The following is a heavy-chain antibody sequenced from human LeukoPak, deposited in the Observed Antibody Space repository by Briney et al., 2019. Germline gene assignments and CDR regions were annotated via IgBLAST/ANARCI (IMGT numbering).Heavy chain of an antibody. CDR2: ISSSSSYI. CDR3: ARLDIVVVPARHQVFDP. Sequence: GGSPRLSCAASGFTFSSYSMNWVRQAPGKGLEWVSSISSSSSYIYYADSVKGRFTISRDNAKNSLYLQMNSLRAEDTAVYYCARLDIVVVPARHQVFDPWGQGTLVTVSS. D-gene: IGHD2-2*01. V-gene: IGHV3-21*01. J-gene: IGHJ5*02. CDR1: GFTFSSYS.